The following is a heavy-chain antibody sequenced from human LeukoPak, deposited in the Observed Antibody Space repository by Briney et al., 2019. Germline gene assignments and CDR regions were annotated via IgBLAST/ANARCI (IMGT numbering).Heavy chain of an antibody. CDR3: AKYYYGNSTFSFDY. J-gene: IGHJ4*02. Sequence: PGGSLRLSCAASGFTFSSYAMSWVRQAPGKGLEWVSSISPSPDGSTFYADSVKGRFTISRGNSKNTLSLQMNSLRAEDTAVYYCAKYYYGNSTFSFDYWGQGTLVTVSS. CDR2: ISPSPDGST. V-gene: IGHV3-23*01. D-gene: IGHD3-22*01. CDR1: GFTFSSYA.